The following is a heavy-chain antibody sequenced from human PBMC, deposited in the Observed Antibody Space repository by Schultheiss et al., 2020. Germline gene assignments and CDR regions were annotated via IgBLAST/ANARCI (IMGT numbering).Heavy chain of an antibody. CDR2: INHSGGST. CDR3: ARDGYNWNALDY. J-gene: IGHJ4*02. V-gene: IGHV1-46*01. CDR1: GYTFTSYY. Sequence: ASVKVSCKASGYTFTSYYMHWVRQAPGQGLEWMGIINHSGGSTSYAQKFQGRVTMTRDTSTSTVYMELSSLRSEDTAVYYCARDGYNWNALDYWGQGTLVTVSS. D-gene: IGHD1-1*01.